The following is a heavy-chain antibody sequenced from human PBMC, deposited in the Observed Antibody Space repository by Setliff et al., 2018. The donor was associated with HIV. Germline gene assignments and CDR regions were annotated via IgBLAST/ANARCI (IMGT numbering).Heavy chain of an antibody. CDR1: GGSISSSSYY. J-gene: IGHJ5*02. V-gene: IGHV4-39*01. CDR2: IYYSGST. Sequence: ETLSLTCTVSGGSISSSSYYWGWIRQPPGKGLEWIGSIYYSGSTYYNPSLKSRVTLSVDTSKNQFSLKLSSVTAADTAVYFCARRDRGDYYDSSGYYQRWFDPWGRGTLVTVSS. D-gene: IGHD3-22*01. CDR3: ARRDRGDYYDSSGYYQRWFDP.